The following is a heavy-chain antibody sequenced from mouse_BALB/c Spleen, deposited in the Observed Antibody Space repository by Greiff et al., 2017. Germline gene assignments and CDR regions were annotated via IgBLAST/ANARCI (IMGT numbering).Heavy chain of an antibody. CDR2: ISSGGST. Sequence: EVKLVESGGGLVKPGGSLKLSCAASGFTFSSYAMSWVRQTPEKRLEWVASISSGGSTYYPDSVKGRFTISRDNARNILYLQMSSLRSEDTAMYYCARQDGNYVWFAYWGQGTLVTVSA. CDR3: ARQDGNYVWFAY. V-gene: IGHV5-6-5*01. CDR1: GFTFSSYA. D-gene: IGHD2-1*01. J-gene: IGHJ3*01.